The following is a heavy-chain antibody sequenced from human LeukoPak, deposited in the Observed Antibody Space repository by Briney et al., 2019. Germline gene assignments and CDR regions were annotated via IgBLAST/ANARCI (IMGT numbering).Heavy chain of an antibody. J-gene: IGHJ4*02. CDR3: ARVVNGYVDY. CDR1: GFTFSNTN. D-gene: IGHD2-8*01. Sequence: PGGSLRLSCAASGFTFSNTNMNWVRQAPGKGLKWVSSISASSNYIYYADSVKGRFTNSRDNAQNSLYLQMNSLRAEDTAVYFCARVVNGYVDYWGLGTLVTVSS. V-gene: IGHV3-21*06. CDR2: ISASSNYI.